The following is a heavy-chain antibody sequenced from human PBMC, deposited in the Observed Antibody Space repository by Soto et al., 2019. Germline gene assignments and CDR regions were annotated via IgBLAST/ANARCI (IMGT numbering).Heavy chain of an antibody. Sequence: QVQLVQSGAEVKKPGSSVKVSCKASGGTFSSYAISWVRQAPGQGLEWMGGITPIFGTANYAQKFQGRVTITADESTSTAYMELSSLRSEDTAVYYCARDGGIAVAGTVWYFDLWGRGTLVTVSS. CDR1: GGTFSSYA. CDR2: ITPIFGTA. CDR3: ARDGGIAVAGTVWYFDL. V-gene: IGHV1-69*01. J-gene: IGHJ2*01. D-gene: IGHD6-19*01.